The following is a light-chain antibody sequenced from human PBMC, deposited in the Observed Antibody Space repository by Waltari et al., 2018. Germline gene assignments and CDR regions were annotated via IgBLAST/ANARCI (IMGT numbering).Light chain of an antibody. CDR3: QVWDSDAGQPL. CDR2: YDD. V-gene: IGLV3-21*01. CDR1: KHEKKS. Sequence: TQSPSVSVTAGQTASVSCGGYKHEKKSVLWYQQKPGQAPMLVITYDDDRPPGIPQRFSGSNSGNAAILTISRVEAGDEADYYCQVWDSDAGQPLFGGGTKLTV. J-gene: IGLJ2*01.